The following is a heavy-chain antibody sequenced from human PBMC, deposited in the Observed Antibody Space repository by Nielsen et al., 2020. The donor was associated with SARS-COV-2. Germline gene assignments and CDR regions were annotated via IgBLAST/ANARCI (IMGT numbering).Heavy chain of an antibody. V-gene: IGHV1-69*01. J-gene: IGHJ6*02. Sequence: WVRQAPGQGLEWMGGIIPIFGTANYAQKFQGRVTITADESTSTAYMELSSLRSEDTAVYYCARDLRVVDTGMVSLYYYGMDVWGQGTTVTVSS. D-gene: IGHD5-18*01. CDR3: ARDLRVVDTGMVSLYYYGMDV. CDR2: IIPIFGTA.